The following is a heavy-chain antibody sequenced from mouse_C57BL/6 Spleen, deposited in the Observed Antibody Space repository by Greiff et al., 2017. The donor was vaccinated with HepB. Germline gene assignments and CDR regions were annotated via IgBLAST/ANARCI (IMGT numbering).Heavy chain of an antibody. CDR2: IYPRSGNT. CDR1: GYTFTSYG. CDR3: ARGDWDGYAMDY. D-gene: IGHD4-1*01. J-gene: IGHJ4*01. V-gene: IGHV1-81*01. Sequence: QVQLQQSGAELARPGASVKLSCKASGYTFTSYGISWVKQRTGQGLEWIGEIYPRSGNTYYNEKFKGKATLTADKSSSTAYMELRSLTSEDSAVYFCARGDWDGYAMDYWGQGTSVTVS.